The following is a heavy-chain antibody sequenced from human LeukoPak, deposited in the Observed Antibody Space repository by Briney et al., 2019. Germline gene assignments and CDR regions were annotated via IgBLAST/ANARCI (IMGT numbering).Heavy chain of an antibody. CDR1: GGTFSSYA. V-gene: IGHV1-69*05. CDR2: IIPIFGTA. CDR3: ARVGDPQTLDY. J-gene: IGHJ4*02. D-gene: IGHD4-23*01. Sequence: ASVKVPCKASGGTFSSYAISWVRQAPGQGLEWMGGIIPIFGTANYAQKFQGRVTITTDESTSTAYMELSSLRSEDTAVYYCARVGDPQTLDYWGQGTLVTVSS.